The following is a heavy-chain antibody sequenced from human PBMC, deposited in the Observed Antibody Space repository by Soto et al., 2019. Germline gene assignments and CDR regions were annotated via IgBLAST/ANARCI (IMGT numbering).Heavy chain of an antibody. CDR2: INVYNGDR. D-gene: IGHD2-21*02. CDR3: ARLQLGGDRMLNWFDP. V-gene: IGHV1-18*01. Sequence: ASLKVSCKAQGYIFTKYGIGWLRQAPGHGLEWMGLINVYNGDRKVAQKFQDRVSMTTDTATDTAYMELKSLRSGDTAVYYCARLQLGGDRMLNWFDPWGQGTLVTVSS. J-gene: IGHJ5*02. CDR1: GYIFTKYG.